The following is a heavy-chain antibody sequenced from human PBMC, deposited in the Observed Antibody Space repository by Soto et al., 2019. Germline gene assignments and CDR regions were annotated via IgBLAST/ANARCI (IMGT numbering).Heavy chain of an antibody. CDR3: ARDEVRYCSSTSCFGRQLVDY. CDR1: GYTFTSYG. D-gene: IGHD2-2*01. Sequence: QVQLVQSGAEVKKPGASVKVSCKASGYTFTSYGISWVRQAPGQGLEWMGWISAYNGNTNYAQKLQGRVTMTTDTSTSTAYMELRSLRSDDTAVYYCARDEVRYCSSTSCFGRQLVDYWGQGTLVTVSS. CDR2: ISAYNGNT. J-gene: IGHJ4*02. V-gene: IGHV1-18*01.